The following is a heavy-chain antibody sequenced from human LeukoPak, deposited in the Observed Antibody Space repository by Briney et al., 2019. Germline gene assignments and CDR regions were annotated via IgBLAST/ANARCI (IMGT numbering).Heavy chain of an antibody. V-gene: IGHV3-15*07. D-gene: IGHD3-3*01. J-gene: IGHJ6*02. CDR1: GFTFSNAW. CDR2: IKSKTDGGTT. CDR3: TTFFRLYGMDV. Sequence: PGGSLRLSCAASGFTFSNAWMNWVRQAPGKGLEWVGRIKSKTDGGTTDYAAPVKGRFTISRDDSKNTLYLQMSSLKTEDTAVYCCTTFFRLYGMDVWGQGTTVTVSS.